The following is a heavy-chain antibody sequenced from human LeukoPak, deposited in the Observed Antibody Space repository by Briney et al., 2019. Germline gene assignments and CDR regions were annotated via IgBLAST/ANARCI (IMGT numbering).Heavy chain of an antibody. J-gene: IGHJ6*03. CDR2: IYYSGST. D-gene: IGHD3-9*01. CDR3: ARASPRYYDILPNYMDV. Sequence: PSETLSLTCTVSGGSISSSSYYWGWIRQPPGKGLEWIGSIYYSGSTYYNPSLKSRVTISGDTSKNQFSLKLSSVTAADTAVYYCARASPRYYDILPNYMDVWGKGTTVTISS. V-gene: IGHV4-39*07. CDR1: GGSISSSSYY.